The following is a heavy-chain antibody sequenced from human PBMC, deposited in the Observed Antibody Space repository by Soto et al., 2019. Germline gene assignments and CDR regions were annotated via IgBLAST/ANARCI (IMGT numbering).Heavy chain of an antibody. CDR2: IYNGGRT. D-gene: IGHD2-8*01. Sequence: PSETLSLTCTVSGDSISSDGYHWSWIRQSPGKGLEWIGYIYNGGRTFYRPSLESRINMSLDATKNSYSLGLTSVTAADTDVYYCARAPVGMDSINFFDHWGQGILVTVSS. CDR3: ARAPVGMDSINFFDH. CDR1: GDSISSDGYH. V-gene: IGHV4-30-4*01. J-gene: IGHJ4*02.